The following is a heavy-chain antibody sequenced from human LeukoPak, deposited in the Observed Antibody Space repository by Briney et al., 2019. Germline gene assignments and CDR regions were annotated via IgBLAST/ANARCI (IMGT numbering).Heavy chain of an antibody. D-gene: IGHD3-10*01. Sequence: SETLSLTCTVSGGSISSYYWSWIRQPAGKGLEWIGRIYTSGSTNYNPSLKGRVTMSVDTSKNQFSLKLSSVTAADTAAYYCARAGSMVQGVMDWFDPWGQGTLVTVSS. CDR1: GGSISSYY. CDR2: IYTSGST. J-gene: IGHJ5*02. CDR3: ARAGSMVQGVMDWFDP. V-gene: IGHV4-4*07.